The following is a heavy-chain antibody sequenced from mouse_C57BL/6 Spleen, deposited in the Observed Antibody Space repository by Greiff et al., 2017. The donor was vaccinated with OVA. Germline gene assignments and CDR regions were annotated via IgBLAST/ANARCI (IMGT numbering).Heavy chain of an antibody. CDR3: AKNRGDGSSFYAMDY. J-gene: IGHJ4*01. CDR1: GFSLTSYG. Sequence: QVQLQQSGPGLVQPSQSLSITCTVSGFSLTSYGVHWVRQSPGQGLEWLGVIWRGGSTDYNAAFMSRLSITKDNSKSQVFFKMNSLQADDTAIYYGAKNRGDGSSFYAMDYWGQGTSVTVSS. D-gene: IGHD1-1*01. CDR2: IWRGGST. V-gene: IGHV2-5*01.